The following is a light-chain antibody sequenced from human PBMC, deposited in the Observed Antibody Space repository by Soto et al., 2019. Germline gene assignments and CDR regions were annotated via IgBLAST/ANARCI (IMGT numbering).Light chain of an antibody. J-gene: IGKJ3*01. Sequence: DIQMTQSPSSLSASVGDRVTITCQASQDISNYLNWYQQKPVKAPKLLIYDASKLETGVPSRFSGSGSGTEFTFTISSLQPEEIATYYCQQYDNLLFTFGPGTKLDI. CDR1: QDISNY. CDR2: DAS. CDR3: QQYDNLLFT. V-gene: IGKV1-33*01.